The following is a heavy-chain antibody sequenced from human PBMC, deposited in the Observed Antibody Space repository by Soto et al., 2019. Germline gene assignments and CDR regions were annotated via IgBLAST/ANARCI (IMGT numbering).Heavy chain of an antibody. J-gene: IGHJ6*01. CDR1: GGSISSYY. V-gene: IGHV4-59*01. D-gene: IGHD3-3*01. CDR2: IYYSGST. Sequence: PETLSLTCTVSGGSISSYYWSWIRQPPGKGLEWIGYIYYSGSTNYNPSLKSRVTISVDTSKNQFSLKLSSVTAADTAVYYCARGISYDFWSGGAAGTGMDVRTQGTTVLVSS. CDR3: ARGISYDFWSGGAAGTGMDV.